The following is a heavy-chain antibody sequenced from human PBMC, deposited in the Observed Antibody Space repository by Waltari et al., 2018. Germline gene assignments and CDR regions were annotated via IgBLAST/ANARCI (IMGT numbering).Heavy chain of an antibody. D-gene: IGHD3-10*01. CDR2: IYYSGST. J-gene: IGHJ5*02. CDR1: GGSISSSSYY. CDR3: ARRMVQGKIDP. Sequence: QLQLQESGPGLEKPSETLSLTCTVSGGSISSSSYYWGWIRQPPGKGLEWIGSIYYSGSTSYNPSLKSRVTISVDTSKNQFSLKLSSVTAADTAVYYCARRMVQGKIDPWGQGTLVTVSS. V-gene: IGHV4-39*01.